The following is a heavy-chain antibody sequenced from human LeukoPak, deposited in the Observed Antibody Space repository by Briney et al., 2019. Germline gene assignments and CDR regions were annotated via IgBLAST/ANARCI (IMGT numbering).Heavy chain of an antibody. CDR2: IKSKLHGGTS. Sequence: GGSLRLSCAASGFTFYNAWMSWVRQAPGKGLEWVARIKSKLHGGTSDYAAPVKGRFTIPRDDSENMVYLQMNSLETDDTAVYYCTTSTSPGIDHWGQGTLVTVSS. D-gene: IGHD5/OR15-5a*01. CDR3: TTSTSPGIDH. V-gene: IGHV3-15*01. CDR1: GFTFYNAW. J-gene: IGHJ4*02.